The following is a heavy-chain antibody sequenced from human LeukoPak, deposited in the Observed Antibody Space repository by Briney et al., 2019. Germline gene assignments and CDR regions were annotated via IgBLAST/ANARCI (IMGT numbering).Heavy chain of an antibody. CDR2: IRYDGSNK. J-gene: IGHJ4*02. Sequence: GGSLRLSCAASGFTFSSYGMHWVRQAPGKGLEWVAFIRYDGSNKDYADSVKGRFTISRDNSKNTLYLQMNSLRAEDTAVYYCARDADYGYWGQGTLVTVSS. CDR3: ARDADYGY. CDR1: GFTFSSYG. D-gene: IGHD3-16*01. V-gene: IGHV3-30*02.